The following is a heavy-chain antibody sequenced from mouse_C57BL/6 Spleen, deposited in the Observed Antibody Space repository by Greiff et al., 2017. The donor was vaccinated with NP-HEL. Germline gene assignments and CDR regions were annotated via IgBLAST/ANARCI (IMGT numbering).Heavy chain of an antibody. CDR1: GFTFSSYG. CDR3: AREVSSWYFDV. Sequence: DVKLVESGGDLVKPGGSLKLSCAASGFTFSSYGMSWVRQTPDKRLEWVATISSGGSYTYYPDSVKGRFTISRDNAKNTLYLQMSSLKSEDTAMYYCAREVSSWYFDVWGTGTTVTVSS. V-gene: IGHV5-6*02. CDR2: ISSGGSYT. D-gene: IGHD1-3*01. J-gene: IGHJ1*03.